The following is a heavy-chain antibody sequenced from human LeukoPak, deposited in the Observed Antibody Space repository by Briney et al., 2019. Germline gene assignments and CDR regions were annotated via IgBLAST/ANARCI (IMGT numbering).Heavy chain of an antibody. Sequence: VGSLILSCAASGFTFSSYAMTWVRQAPRTGLEWVSAISGTGGTTYYADSVKGRFTISRDNSKNTLYLQMNSLRAEDTAVYYCAKGDSSAWYALGSRYFDYWGQGTLVTVSS. CDR1: GFTFSSYA. CDR3: AKGDSSAWYALGSRYFDY. J-gene: IGHJ4*02. D-gene: IGHD6-19*01. V-gene: IGHV3-23*01. CDR2: ISGTGGTT.